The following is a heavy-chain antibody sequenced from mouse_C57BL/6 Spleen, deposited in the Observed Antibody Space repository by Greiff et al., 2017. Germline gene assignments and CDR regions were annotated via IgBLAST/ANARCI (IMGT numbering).Heavy chain of an antibody. V-gene: IGHV1-15*01. Sequence: QVKLQQSGAELVRPGASVTLSCKASGYTFTDYEMHWVKQTPVHGLDWIGALDPDTGGTAYNQTFKGKALLTADQSSSTAYMELRSRTAEDSAVYYWTRSDDGGGYAGYWGQGTILTVSA. CDR2: LDPDTGGT. D-gene: IGHD1-1*02. CDR3: TRSDDGGGYAGY. J-gene: IGHJ3*01. CDR1: GYTFTDYE.